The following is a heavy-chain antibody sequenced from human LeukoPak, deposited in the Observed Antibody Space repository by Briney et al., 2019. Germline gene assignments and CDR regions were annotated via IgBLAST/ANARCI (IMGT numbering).Heavy chain of an antibody. D-gene: IGHD1-14*01. CDR1: GFTFSTYA. V-gene: IGHV3-23*01. J-gene: IGHJ4*02. Sequence: GGSLRLSCAASGFTFSTYAMSWVRQAPGKGLEWVSTISGSGGTTYYADSVKGRFTISRDNSKNTLYLQMNSLRAEDAAVYYCAKDLRISYWGQGTLVTVSA. CDR3: AKDLRISY. CDR2: ISGSGGTT.